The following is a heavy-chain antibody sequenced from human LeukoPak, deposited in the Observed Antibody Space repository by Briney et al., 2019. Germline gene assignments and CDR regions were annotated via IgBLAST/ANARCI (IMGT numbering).Heavy chain of an antibody. J-gene: IGHJ4*02. V-gene: IGHV3-30*03. CDR2: TSSDGGLK. CDR3: ARDPVSDKPDYFDD. CDR1: GFTFTSYD. D-gene: IGHD1-14*01. Sequence: GGSLRLSCAASGFTFTSYDMHWVRQAPDKGLECVAVTSSDGGLKYYADSVKGRFTISRDNSKNTLFLQMNSLRPEDTAVYSCARDPVSDKPDYFDDWGQGTLVTVSS.